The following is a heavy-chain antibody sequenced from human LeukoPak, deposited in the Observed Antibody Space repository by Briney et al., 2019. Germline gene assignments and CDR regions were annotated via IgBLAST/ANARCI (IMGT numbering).Heavy chain of an antibody. CDR2: ISTRTYI. CDR1: GFTFSKFE. Sequence: GGSLRLSCVASGFTFSKFEMNWVRQAPGKGLEWISHISTRTYIAYADSVKGRFTISRDNAKNSLYLEMNSLRAEDTAVYYCTREQDREAAATVVVDYWGQGALVTVSS. V-gene: IGHV3-48*03. D-gene: IGHD2-15*01. CDR3: TREQDREAAATVVVDY. J-gene: IGHJ4*02.